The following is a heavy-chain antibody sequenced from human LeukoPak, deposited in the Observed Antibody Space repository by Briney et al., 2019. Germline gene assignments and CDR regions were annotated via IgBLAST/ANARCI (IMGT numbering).Heavy chain of an antibody. D-gene: IGHD3-3*01. CDR2: INHSGST. Sequence: PSETLSLTCAVYGGSFSSYYWSWIRQPPGKGLEWIGEINHSGSTNYNPSLKSRVTISVDTSKNQFSLKLSSVTAADTAVYYCARDLHLYDFWSGYPWDWFDPWGQGTLVTVSS. CDR3: ARDLHLYDFWSGYPWDWFDP. CDR1: GGSFSSYY. V-gene: IGHV4-34*01. J-gene: IGHJ5*02.